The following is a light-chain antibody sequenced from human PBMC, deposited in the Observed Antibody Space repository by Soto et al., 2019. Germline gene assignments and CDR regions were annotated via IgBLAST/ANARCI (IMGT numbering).Light chain of an antibody. CDR2: SAS. J-gene: IGKJ5*01. Sequence: EIIMTQSPATLSVSPGERVTLSCRASQSVSDNVAWYQQRNGQSPRLLMHSASARAAGLPARFRGSGSGTEFSLSIHRLQSEDFAVYFCQQYNDWPITFGQGTRLEIK. CDR3: QQYNDWPIT. V-gene: IGKV3-15*01. CDR1: QSVSDN.